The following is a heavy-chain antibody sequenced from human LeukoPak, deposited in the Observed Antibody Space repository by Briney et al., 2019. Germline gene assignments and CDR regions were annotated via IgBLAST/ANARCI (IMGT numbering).Heavy chain of an antibody. D-gene: IGHD3-10*01. V-gene: IGHV4-59*01. CDR1: GGSISSYY. CDR3: ARGRWFGELLFHAFDY. CDR2: IYYSGST. Sequence: SETLSLXCTVSGGSISSYYWSWIRQPPGKGLEWIGYIYYSGSTNYNPSLKSRVTISVDTSKNQFSLKLSSVTAADTAVYYCARGRWFGELLFHAFDYWGQGTLVTVSS. J-gene: IGHJ4*02.